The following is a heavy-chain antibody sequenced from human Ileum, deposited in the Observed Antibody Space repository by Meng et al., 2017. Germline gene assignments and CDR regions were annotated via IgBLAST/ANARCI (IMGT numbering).Heavy chain of an antibody. CDR2: ISWNSGSI. J-gene: IGHJ6*02. CDR3: AKDSLAAAGTIYYYGMDV. Sequence: GGSLRLSCAASGFTFDDYAMHWVRQAPGKGLEWVSGISWNSGSIGYADSVKGRFTISRDNAKNFLYLQMNSLRAEDTALYYCAKDSLAAAGTIYYYGMDVWGQGTTVTVSS. D-gene: IGHD6-13*01. V-gene: IGHV3-9*01. CDR1: GFTFDDYA.